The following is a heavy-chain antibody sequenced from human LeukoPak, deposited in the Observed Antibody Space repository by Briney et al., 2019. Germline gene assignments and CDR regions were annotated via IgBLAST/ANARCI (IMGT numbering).Heavy chain of an antibody. V-gene: IGHV4-39*07. Sequence: SSETLSLTCTVSGGSISSSSYYWGWIRQPPGKGLEWIGSIYYSGSTYYNPSLKSRVTISVDTSKNQFSLKLSSVTAADTAVYYCARAVRGYYYGSGSSNNWFDPWGQGTLVTVSS. CDR3: ARAVRGYYYGSGSSNNWFDP. J-gene: IGHJ5*02. D-gene: IGHD3-10*01. CDR2: IYYSGST. CDR1: GGSISSSSYY.